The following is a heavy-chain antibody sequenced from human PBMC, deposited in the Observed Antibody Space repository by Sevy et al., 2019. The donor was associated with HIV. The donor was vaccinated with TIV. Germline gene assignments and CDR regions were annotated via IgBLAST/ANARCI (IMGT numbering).Heavy chain of an antibody. J-gene: IGHJ1*01. D-gene: IGHD3-22*01. CDR2: ISYDGSNK. CDR1: GFTFSSYA. V-gene: IGHV3-30-3*01. Sequence: GGSLRLSCAASGFTFSSYAMHWVRQAPGKGLEWVAVISYDGSNKYYADSVKGRFTISRDNSKNTLYLQMNSLRAEDTAVYYCARVGSSGYYYTEYFQHWGQGTLVTVSS. CDR3: ARVGSSGYYYTEYFQH.